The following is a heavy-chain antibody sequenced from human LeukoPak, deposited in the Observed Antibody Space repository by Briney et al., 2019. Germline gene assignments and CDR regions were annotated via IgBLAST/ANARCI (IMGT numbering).Heavy chain of an antibody. CDR3: AKAQYSSGWLDAFDI. J-gene: IGHJ3*02. Sequence: GGSLRLSCAASGFTFSSYEMNWVRQAPGKGLEWVSGISWNSGSIGYADSVKGRFTISRDNAKNSLYLQMNSLRAEDMALYYCAKAQYSSGWLDAFDIWGQGTMVTVSS. CDR1: GFTFSSYE. D-gene: IGHD6-19*01. V-gene: IGHV3-9*03. CDR2: ISWNSGSI.